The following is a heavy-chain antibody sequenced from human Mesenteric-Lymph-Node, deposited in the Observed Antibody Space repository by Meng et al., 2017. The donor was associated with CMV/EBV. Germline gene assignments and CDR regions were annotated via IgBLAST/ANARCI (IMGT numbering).Heavy chain of an antibody. Sequence: ASVKVSCKASGGTFSSYAISWVRQAPGQGLEWMGWISVYNGNTNYAQKFQGRVTMTRNTAINTAYMELSSLRSDDTAVYYCARFAADALDYWGQGTLVTVSS. CDR2: ISVYNGNT. D-gene: IGHD2-15*01. CDR3: ARFAADALDY. J-gene: IGHJ4*02. V-gene: IGHV1-18*01. CDR1: GGTFSSYA.